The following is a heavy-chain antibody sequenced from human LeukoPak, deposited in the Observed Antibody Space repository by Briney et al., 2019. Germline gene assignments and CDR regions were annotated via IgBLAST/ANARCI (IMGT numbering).Heavy chain of an antibody. V-gene: IGHV3-23*01. D-gene: IGHD1-26*01. CDR3: AKASTFSGSPVDY. CDR2: ISGSGGST. CDR1: GFTFSSYA. J-gene: IGHJ4*02. Sequence: GWSLRLSCAASGFTFSSYAMNWVRQVPGKGLEWFSAISGSGGSTYYADSVKGRFTISRDNSKNTLSLQMNGLRADDTAVYYCAKASTFSGSPVDYWGQGTLVTVSS.